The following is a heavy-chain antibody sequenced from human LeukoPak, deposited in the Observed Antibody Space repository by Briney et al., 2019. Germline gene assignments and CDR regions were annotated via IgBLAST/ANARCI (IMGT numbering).Heavy chain of an antibody. CDR1: GGSISGSRYY. CDR2: IDYRGST. J-gene: IGHJ4*02. Sequence: SETLSLTCTVSGGSISGSRYYWGWIRQPPGEGLEWIGVIDYRGSTFYNPSLKSRVSISVDMSKSQFSLKLSSVTAADTAVYYWARNMHWGQGTLVIVSS. CDR3: ARNMH. V-gene: IGHV4-39*01. D-gene: IGHD2-2*01.